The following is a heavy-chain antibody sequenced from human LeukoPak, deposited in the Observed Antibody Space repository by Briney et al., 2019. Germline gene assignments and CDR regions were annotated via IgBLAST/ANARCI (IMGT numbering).Heavy chain of an antibody. CDR1: LFTLCSHR. V-gene: IGHV3-74*01. J-gene: IGHJ4*02. CDR2: LSGDGGTE. D-gene: IGHD6-13*01. Sequence: SGGSLRLSCAPPLFTLCSHRVYWVRHALGKRVLWVARLSGDGGTERHADSVKGRFTTSRNNAKNTFLLQMNSLRVDDAALYYWARGIEASRSVAIDLWGQGTLVAVSS. CDR3: ARGIEASRSVAIDL.